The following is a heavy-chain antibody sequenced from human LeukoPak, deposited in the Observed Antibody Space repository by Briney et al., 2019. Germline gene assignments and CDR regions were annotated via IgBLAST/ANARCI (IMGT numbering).Heavy chain of an antibody. CDR3: ARGPRYCSGDSCYDF. V-gene: IGHV3-48*02. Sequence: GGSLRLSCAASGFTFSSYSMNWVRQAPGKGLEWVSYISIGSSTTYYADSVKGRFTISRDTAKNSLYLQMNSLRDEDTAMYYCARGPRYCSGDSCYDFWGQGTLVTVSS. J-gene: IGHJ4*02. CDR2: ISIGSSTT. D-gene: IGHD2-15*01. CDR1: GFTFSSYS.